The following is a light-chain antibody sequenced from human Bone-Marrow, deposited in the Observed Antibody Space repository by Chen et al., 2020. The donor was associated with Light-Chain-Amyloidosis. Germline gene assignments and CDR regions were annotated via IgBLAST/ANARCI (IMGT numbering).Light chain of an antibody. J-gene: IGKJ4*01. CDR3: QQYGTSPLT. CDR2: GSS. Sequence: EIVLTQSPGTLSLSPGEGANRSCRDSQTISSNYLTWYQQKCGQAPRLLIYGSSSRATGIPDMFTGSWSGTDFTLALNRLDPEDFAMYYCQQYGTSPLTFVGVTKVEIK. CDR1: QTISSNY. V-gene: IGKV3-20*01.